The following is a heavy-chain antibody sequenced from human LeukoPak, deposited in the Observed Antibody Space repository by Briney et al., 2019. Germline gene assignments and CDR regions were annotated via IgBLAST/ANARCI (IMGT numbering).Heavy chain of an antibody. J-gene: IGHJ4*02. D-gene: IGHD6-19*01. CDR2: IRYDGSNK. V-gene: IGHV3-30*02. CDR1: GFTFSSYA. Sequence: SGGSLRLSCAASGFTFSSYAMHWVRQAPGKGLEWVAFIRYDGSNKYYADSVKGRFTISRDNSKNTLYLQMNSLRAEDTAVYYCARVGIWTRPRIAVPDYWGQGTLVTVSS. CDR3: ARVGIWTRPRIAVPDY.